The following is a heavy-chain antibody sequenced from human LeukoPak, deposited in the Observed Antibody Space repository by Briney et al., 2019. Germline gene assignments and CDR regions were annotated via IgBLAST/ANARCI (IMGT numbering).Heavy chain of an antibody. V-gene: IGHV5-51*01. Sequence: GESLKISFRGSGYSFTTYWIGWVRQMPGEGLEWMGIIYPGDSDTRYSPSFQGQVTMSADKSINTAYLQWSSLKASDTAMYYCARRQGCSSTSCPPDSWGQGTLVTVSS. J-gene: IGHJ4*02. CDR3: ARRQGCSSTSCPPDS. D-gene: IGHD2-2*01. CDR2: IYPGDSDT. CDR1: GYSFTTYW.